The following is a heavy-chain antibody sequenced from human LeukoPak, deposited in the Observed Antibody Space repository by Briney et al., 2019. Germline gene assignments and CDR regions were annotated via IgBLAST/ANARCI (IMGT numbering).Heavy chain of an antibody. V-gene: IGHV3-23*01. J-gene: IGHJ1*01. CDR1: GFTFSTYE. D-gene: IGHD5-18*01. CDR3: AKGGGSSNGYVQY. Sequence: GGSLRLSCAASGFTFSTYEMNWVRQAPGKGLEWVSLISGSGGSTSYADSVKGRFTISRDISENTLFLQMNSLRGEDTAVYYCAKGGGSSNGYVQYWGQGTLVTVSS. CDR2: ISGSGGST.